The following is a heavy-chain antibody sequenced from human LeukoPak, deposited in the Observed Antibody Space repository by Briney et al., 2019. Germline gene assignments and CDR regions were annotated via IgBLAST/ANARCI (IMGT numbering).Heavy chain of an antibody. J-gene: IGHJ6*03. D-gene: IGHD5-24*01. CDR2: IYYSGST. CDR3: ARGDGYNPPFYYYYYMDV. CDR1: GGSISSYY. Sequence: PSETLSLTCTVSGGSISSYYWSWIRQPPGKGLEWIGYIYYSGSTNYSPPFKSRVTISVDTSKNQFSLKLSSVTAADTAVYYCARGDGYNPPFYYYYYMDVWGKGTTVTVSS. V-gene: IGHV4-59*08.